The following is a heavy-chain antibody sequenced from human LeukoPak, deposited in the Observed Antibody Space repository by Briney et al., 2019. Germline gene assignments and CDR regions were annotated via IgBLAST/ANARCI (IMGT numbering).Heavy chain of an antibody. CDR1: GFTFSSYG. J-gene: IGHJ6*02. V-gene: IGHV3-30*18. D-gene: IGHD3-10*01. Sequence: PGGSPRLSCAASGFTFSSYGMHWVRQAPGKGLEWVAVISYDGSNKYYADSVKGRFTISRDNSKNTLYLQMNSLRAEDTAVYYCAKASRGLRFYYGMDVWGQGTTVTVSS. CDR2: ISYDGSNK. CDR3: AKASRGLRFYYGMDV.